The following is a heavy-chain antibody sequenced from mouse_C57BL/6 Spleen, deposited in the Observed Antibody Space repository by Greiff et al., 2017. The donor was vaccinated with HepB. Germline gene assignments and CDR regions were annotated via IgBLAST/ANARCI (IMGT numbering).Heavy chain of an antibody. V-gene: IGHV5-12*01. Sequence: EVKLMESGGGLVQPGGSLKLSCAASGFTFSDYYMYWVRQTPEKRLEWVAYISNGGGSTYYPDTVKGRFTISRDNAKNTLYLQMSRLKSEDTAMYYCARPDYDSYGYDAMDYWGQGTSVTVSS. CDR1: GFTFSDYY. D-gene: IGHD2-4*01. CDR3: ARPDYDSYGYDAMDY. CDR2: ISNGGGST. J-gene: IGHJ4*01.